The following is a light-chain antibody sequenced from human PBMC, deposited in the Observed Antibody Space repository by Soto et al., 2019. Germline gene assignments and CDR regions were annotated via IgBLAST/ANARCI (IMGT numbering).Light chain of an antibody. J-gene: IGLJ1*01. V-gene: IGLV1-40*01. CDR3: HSYDASLRGSGV. CDR1: GTNFGAGLD. CDR2: GNK. Sequence: QSVLTQPPSVSGAPGQTVTISCIGSGTNFGAGLDVHWYQQLPGTAPKLLIYGNKSRPSGVPDRFSGSKSGTSASLTISGLQAEDEGNYYCHSYDASLRGSGVFGTGTKLTVL.